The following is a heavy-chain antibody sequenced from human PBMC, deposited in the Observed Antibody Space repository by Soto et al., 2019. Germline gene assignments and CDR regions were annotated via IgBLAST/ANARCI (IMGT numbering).Heavy chain of an antibody. D-gene: IGHD2-8*01. V-gene: IGHV4-4*02. CDR3: ARACLNGICYTQGLDL. CDR1: GGSISSSNW. Sequence: QVQLQESGPGLVKPSGTLSLTCGVSGGSISSSNWWSWVRQPPGKGLEWIGEIHYSGISKYNPSLQSRLTISLDKSKNHFSLQLTSVTAADTAVYYCARACLNGICYTQGLDLWGQGTLVLVSS. CDR2: IHYSGIS. J-gene: IGHJ4*02.